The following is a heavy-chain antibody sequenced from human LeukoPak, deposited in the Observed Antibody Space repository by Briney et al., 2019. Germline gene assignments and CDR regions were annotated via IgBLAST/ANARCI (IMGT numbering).Heavy chain of an antibody. CDR3: ARERVGSSWYFDY. Sequence: GGSLRLSCAASGFTSSSYWMTWVRQAPGKGLEWVANIKQDGSEKYYVDSVKGRFTISRDNAKNSLYLQMNSLRAEDTAVYYCARERVGSSWYFDYWGQGTLVTVSS. CDR2: IKQDGSEK. J-gene: IGHJ4*02. D-gene: IGHD6-13*01. CDR1: GFTSSSYW. V-gene: IGHV3-7*03.